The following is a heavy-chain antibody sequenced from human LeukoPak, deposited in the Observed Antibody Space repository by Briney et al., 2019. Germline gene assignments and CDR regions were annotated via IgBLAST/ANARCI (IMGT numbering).Heavy chain of an antibody. CDR2: IYYTGST. V-gene: IGHV4-59*08. Sequence: SETLSLTCTVSGGSISIYYWSWIRQPPGKGLEWIGYIYYTGSTNYNPSLKSRVTISVDTSKNQFSLKLSSVTAADTAVYYCARQGVYFDYWGQGTLVTVSS. D-gene: IGHD3-10*01. J-gene: IGHJ4*02. CDR1: GGSISIYY. CDR3: ARQGVYFDY.